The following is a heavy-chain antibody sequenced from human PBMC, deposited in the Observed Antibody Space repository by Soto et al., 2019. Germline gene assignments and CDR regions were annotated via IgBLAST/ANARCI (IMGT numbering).Heavy chain of an antibody. CDR2: ISAYNGNT. D-gene: IGHD6-19*01. CDR1: GYTFTSYG. Sequence: ASVKVSCQASGYTFTSYGISWVRQALGRGLECMGWISAYNGNTNYAQKLQGRVTMTTDTSRSTAYMELRSLRSDDTAVYYCARGGIAVAGKAFDIWGQGTMVTVSS. J-gene: IGHJ3*02. V-gene: IGHV1-18*01. CDR3: ARGGIAVAGKAFDI.